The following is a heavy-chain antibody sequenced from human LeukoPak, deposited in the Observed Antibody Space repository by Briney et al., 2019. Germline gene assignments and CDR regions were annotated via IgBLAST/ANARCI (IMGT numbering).Heavy chain of an antibody. CDR1: GFTFSSYG. D-gene: IGHD3-22*01. CDR3: AKDSRYYYDSSGHYSD. CDR2: IRYDGSNK. V-gene: IGHV3-30*02. Sequence: PGGSLRLSCAASGFTFSSYGMHWVRQAPGKGLEWVAFIRYDGSNKYYADSVKGRFTISRDNSKNTLYLQMNSLRAEDTAVYYCAKDSRYYYDSSGHYSDWGQGTLVTVSS. J-gene: IGHJ4*02.